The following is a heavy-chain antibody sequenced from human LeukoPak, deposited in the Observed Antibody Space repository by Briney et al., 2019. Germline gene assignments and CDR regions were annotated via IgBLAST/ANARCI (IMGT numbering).Heavy chain of an antibody. Sequence: GGSLRLSCAASGFTFSDYYMSWIRQAPGKGLEWLSYINPTSGYTPYADSVRGRFTISRDNAKNSLYLQMNSLKTEDTAVYYCARTGCSGGSCFLDYWGQGTRVTVSS. V-gene: IGHV3-11*03. CDR1: GFTFSDYY. CDR3: ARTGCSGGSCFLDY. CDR2: INPTSGYT. D-gene: IGHD2-15*01. J-gene: IGHJ4*02.